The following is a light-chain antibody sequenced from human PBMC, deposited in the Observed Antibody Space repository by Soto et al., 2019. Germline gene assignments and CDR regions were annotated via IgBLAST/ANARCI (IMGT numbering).Light chain of an antibody. V-gene: IGKV1-5*03. CDR3: QQYDSFSA. CDR1: QTISSW. Sequence: DIQMTQSPSTLSASVGDRVTITCRASQTISSWLAWYQQKPGSAPKPLIYRASILESGVPSRFCGSGFGTQFPLTISSLQPDDFATYYCQQYDSFSAFGQGTKVDIK. J-gene: IGKJ1*01. CDR2: RAS.